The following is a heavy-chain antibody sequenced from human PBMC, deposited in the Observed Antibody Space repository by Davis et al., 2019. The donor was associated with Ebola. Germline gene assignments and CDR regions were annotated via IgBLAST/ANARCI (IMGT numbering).Heavy chain of an antibody. V-gene: IGHV3-21*01. CDR3: ARGLENHYDILTGYNPDY. CDR2: ISGSTYYI. D-gene: IGHD3-9*01. J-gene: IGHJ4*02. CDR1: GFSFSSYN. Sequence: PGGSLRLSCAASGFSFSSYNMNWVRQAPGKGLEWVSSISGSTYYIYYAVSVMGRFTISRDNAKNSLYLQMNSLRAEDTAIYYCARGLENHYDILTGYNPDYWGQGTLVTVSS.